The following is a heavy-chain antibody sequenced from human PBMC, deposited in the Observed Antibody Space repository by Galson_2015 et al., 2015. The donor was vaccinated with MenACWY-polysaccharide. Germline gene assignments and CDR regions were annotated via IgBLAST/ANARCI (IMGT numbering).Heavy chain of an antibody. D-gene: IGHD3-22*01. CDR1: GDSVSSNSAA. V-gene: IGHV6-1*01. CDR2: IYYRSKSYN. J-gene: IGHJ3*01. CDR3: ARGGSGSLAPNGNAFDV. Sequence: CAISGDSVSSNSAAWNWIRQSPSRGLEWLGRIYYRSKSYNDYAVSVRSRITINPDTSKNQFSLQLNSVTPEDTAVYFCARGGSGSLAPNGNAFDVWGQGTTVIVSS.